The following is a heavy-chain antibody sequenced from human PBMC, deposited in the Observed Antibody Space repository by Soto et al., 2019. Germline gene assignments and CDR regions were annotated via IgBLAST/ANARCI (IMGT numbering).Heavy chain of an antibody. CDR3: ARAXLLWFGELLSLDY. J-gene: IGHJ4*02. V-gene: IGHV3-33*01. CDR2: IWYDGSNK. CDR1: GFTFSSYG. D-gene: IGHD3-10*01. Sequence: QVQLVESGGGVVQPGRSLRLSCAASGFTFSSYGMHWVRQAPGKGLEWVAVIWYDGSNKYYADSVKGRFTISRDNSKNTLYLQMNSLRAEDTAVYYCARAXLLWFGELLSLDYWGQGTLVTVSS.